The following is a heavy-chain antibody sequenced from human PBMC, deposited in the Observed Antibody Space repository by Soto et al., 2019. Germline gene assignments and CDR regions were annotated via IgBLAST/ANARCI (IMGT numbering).Heavy chain of an antibody. CDR1: GGSVSSGSYY. CDR3: ARDWGDGSGSYLGYYYGMDV. Sequence: ETLSLTCTVSGGSVSSGSYYWSWIRQPPGKGLEWIGYIYYSGSTNYNPSLKSRVTISVDTSKNQFSLKLSSVTAADTAVYYCARDWGDGSGSYLGYYYGMDVWGQGTTVTVSS. V-gene: IGHV4-61*01. D-gene: IGHD3-10*01. CDR2: IYYSGST. J-gene: IGHJ6*02.